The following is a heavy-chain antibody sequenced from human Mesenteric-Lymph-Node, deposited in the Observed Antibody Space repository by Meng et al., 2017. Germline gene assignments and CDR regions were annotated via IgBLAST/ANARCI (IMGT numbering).Heavy chain of an antibody. CDR1: GGPISSGGYY. Sequence: AQRQESGPGLVKPSPTLSLTCTFSGGPISSGGYYWSWIRQHPGKGLEWIGKIYHSGITIYNPSLKSRVTMSVDNSKNQFSLKLNSMTAADTAVYYCARDPTGGEDHQRVWGQGTLVTVSS. D-gene: IGHD1-14*01. CDR3: ARDPTGGEDHQRV. V-gene: IGHV4-31*03. J-gene: IGHJ4*02. CDR2: IYHSGIT.